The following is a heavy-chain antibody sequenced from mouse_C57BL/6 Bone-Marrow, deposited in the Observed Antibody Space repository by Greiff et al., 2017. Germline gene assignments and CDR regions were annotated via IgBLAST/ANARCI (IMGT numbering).Heavy chain of an antibody. CDR3: ARRGGSRSTGYYAMDY. J-gene: IGHJ4*01. CDR2: IWGGGST. CDR1: GFSLTSYG. D-gene: IGHD1-1*01. Sequence: VKLVESGPGLVQPSQSLSITCTVSGFSLTSYGVHCVRQSPGKGLEWLGGIWGGGSTDYNAAFISRLSIRKDNSKSQVVVKMNCLQADDTVIYYCARRGGSRSTGYYAMDYWGEGPSVTVSS. V-gene: IGHV2-2*01.